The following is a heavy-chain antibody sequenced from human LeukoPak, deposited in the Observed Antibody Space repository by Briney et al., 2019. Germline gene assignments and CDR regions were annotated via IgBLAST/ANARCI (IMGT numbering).Heavy chain of an antibody. CDR3: ARGPVTSDSSGYYRGKYYYYYMDV. Sequence: GGSLRLSCAASGFTFTSCAMSWVRQAPGRGLEWVSTVSGSGGSTYHADSVKGRFTISRDNSKNTLYLQMNSLRAEDTAVYYCARGPVTSDSSGYYRGKYYYYYMDVWGKGTTVTISS. CDR2: VSGSGGST. J-gene: IGHJ6*03. CDR1: GFTFTSCA. D-gene: IGHD3-22*01. V-gene: IGHV3-23*01.